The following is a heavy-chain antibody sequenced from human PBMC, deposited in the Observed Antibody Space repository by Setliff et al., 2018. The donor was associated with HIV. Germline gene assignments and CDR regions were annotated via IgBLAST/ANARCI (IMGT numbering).Heavy chain of an antibody. D-gene: IGHD1-26*01. V-gene: IGHV4-59*01. CDR2: VYYTGST. Sequence: PSETLSLTCTVSGGSISSYYWNWIRQPPGKGLEWIGYVYYTGSTNYNPSLKSRVTISIDTSKNQFSLKLSSVTAADTAVYFCARAAYSGTYLWEPATDLWGRGTLVTVSS. CDR1: GGSISSYY. CDR3: ARAAYSGTYLWEPATDL. J-gene: IGHJ2*01.